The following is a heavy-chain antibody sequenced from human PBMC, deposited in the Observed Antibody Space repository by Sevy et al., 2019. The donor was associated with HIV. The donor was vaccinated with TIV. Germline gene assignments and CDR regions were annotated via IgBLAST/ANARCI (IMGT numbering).Heavy chain of an antibody. D-gene: IGHD2-8*01. J-gene: IGHJ4*02. CDR3: AREGCTRPHDY. CDR2: LSFGCGKI. CDR1: GFAFYDYS. V-gene: IGHV3-23*01. Sequence: GGSLRLSCAASGFAFYDYSMSWIRQAPGKGLEWVATLSFGCGKINYADSVKGRFTISRDNWKNSFYLQMDNLRVVDTALYYCAREGCTRPHDYWGQGTRVTVSS.